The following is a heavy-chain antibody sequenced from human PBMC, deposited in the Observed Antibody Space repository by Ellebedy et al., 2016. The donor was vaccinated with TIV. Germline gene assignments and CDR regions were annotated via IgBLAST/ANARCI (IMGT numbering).Heavy chain of an antibody. J-gene: IGHJ6*02. CDR3: ARDGAYGDYSPGYYGMDV. CDR2: INQDGSRI. Sequence: GESLKISCAASGFTFNSYWMSWVRQAPGKGLEWVANINQDGSRIYYVDYVKGRFTISRDNAKNSVFLRMNTLRVEDTAVYHCARDGAYGDYSPGYYGMDVWGQGTTVTVSS. V-gene: IGHV3-7*03. D-gene: IGHD3-22*01. CDR1: GFTFNSYW.